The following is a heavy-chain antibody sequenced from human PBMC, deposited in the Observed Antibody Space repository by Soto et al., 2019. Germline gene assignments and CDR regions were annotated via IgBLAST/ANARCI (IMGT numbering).Heavy chain of an antibody. V-gene: IGHV2-5*01. Sequence: QITLKESGPTLVKPTQTLTLTCTFSVFSLNTSGVGVGWVRQPPGRALEWLAVIYWTDDKRYSPSLKSRLSITKYTSKSRVVLTMTNMDPMDTAIFFCAHKLPVTTSAFDIWGQGTMVTVSS. J-gene: IGHJ3*02. D-gene: IGHD4-17*01. CDR2: IYWTDDK. CDR1: VFSLNTSGVG. CDR3: AHKLPVTTSAFDI.